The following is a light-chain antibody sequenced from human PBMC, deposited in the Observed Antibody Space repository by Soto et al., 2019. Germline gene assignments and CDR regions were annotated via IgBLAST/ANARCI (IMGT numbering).Light chain of an antibody. J-gene: IGKJ1*01. V-gene: IGKV1-5*01. CDR1: QSISSW. Sequence: DIQMTQSPSTLSASVGDRVTITCRASQSISSWLAWYQQKPGKAPKLLLYDASSLESGVPSRFSGSGSGTEVTLTISSLQPDDFATYYCQQYNSYSPRTFGQGTKVEIK. CDR3: QQYNSYSPRT. CDR2: DAS.